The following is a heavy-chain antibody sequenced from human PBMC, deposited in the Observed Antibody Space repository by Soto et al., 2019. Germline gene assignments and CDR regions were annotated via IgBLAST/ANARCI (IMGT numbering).Heavy chain of an antibody. Sequence: QVQLVESGGGVVQPGRSLRLSCAASGFTFSNYVMHRVRQAPGQGLEWVAVISYDGSNKYYADYVRGRFTISRDNSKNTLFLHMTSLRLVDRDVYYFAEDEDRLFRRCYGLDVGGQGTTVTVSS. CDR3: AEDEDRLFRRCYGLDV. CDR1: GFTFSNYV. D-gene: IGHD3-10*02. V-gene: IGHV3-30*18. J-gene: IGHJ6*02. CDR2: ISYDGSNK.